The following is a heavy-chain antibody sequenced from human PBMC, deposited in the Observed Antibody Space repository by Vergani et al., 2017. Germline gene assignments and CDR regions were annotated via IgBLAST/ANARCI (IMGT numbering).Heavy chain of an antibody. V-gene: IGHV5-51*01. D-gene: IGHD6-6*01. CDR1: GYSFTSYW. Sequence: EVQLVQSGAEVKKPGESLKISCKGSGYSFTSYWIGWVRQMPGKGLEWMGIIYPGDSDTRYSPSFQGQVTISADKSISTAYLQWSSLKASDTAMYYCARHVGRGSTSXKGIAARLPGYMDVWGKGTTVTVSS. CDR2: IYPGDSDT. CDR3: ARHVGRGSTSXKGIAARLPGYMDV. J-gene: IGHJ6*03.